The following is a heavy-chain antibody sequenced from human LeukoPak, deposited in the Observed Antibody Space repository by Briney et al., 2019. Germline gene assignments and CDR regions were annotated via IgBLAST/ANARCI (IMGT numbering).Heavy chain of an antibody. CDR1: GYTFTGYY. Sequence: VASVKVSCKASGYTFTGYYMHWVRQAPGQGLEWMGWINPNSGGTNYAQKFQGRVTMTRDTSISTAYMELSRLRSDDTAVYYCARVTLLWFGESRGWFDPWGQGTLVTVSS. CDR3: ARVTLLWFGESRGWFDP. J-gene: IGHJ5*02. D-gene: IGHD3-10*01. CDR2: INPNSGGT. V-gene: IGHV1-2*02.